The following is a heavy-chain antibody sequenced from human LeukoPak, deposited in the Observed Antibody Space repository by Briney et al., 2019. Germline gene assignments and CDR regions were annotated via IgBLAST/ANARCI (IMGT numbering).Heavy chain of an antibody. CDR1: GASVSSSH. V-gene: IGHV4-59*02. J-gene: IGHJ4*01. CDR3: SEGYFEPFDH. Sequence: SETLSLTCLVSGASVSSSHWNWIRQFPGKGLEWIGCLSYTGKTDYNPSLTGRVTISLGTSKNQVSLKLRSVTAADTAVYYCSEGYFEPFDHWGHGILVTVSS. CDR2: LSYTGKT. D-gene: IGHD2/OR15-2a*01.